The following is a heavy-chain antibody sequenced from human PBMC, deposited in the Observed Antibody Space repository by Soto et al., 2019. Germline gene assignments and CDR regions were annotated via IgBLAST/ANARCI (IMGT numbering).Heavy chain of an antibody. V-gene: IGHV5-51*01. Sequence: GESLKISCKGSGFSFTTYWIGWVRQMPGKGLEWMGIIYPGDSDTRYSPSFQGQVTISADKSISTAYLQWSSLKASDTAMYYCARTSAAGKYYYGMDVWGQGTTVTVSS. CDR2: IYPGDSDT. J-gene: IGHJ6*02. CDR1: GFSFTTYW. CDR3: ARTSAAGKYYYGMDV. D-gene: IGHD6-13*01.